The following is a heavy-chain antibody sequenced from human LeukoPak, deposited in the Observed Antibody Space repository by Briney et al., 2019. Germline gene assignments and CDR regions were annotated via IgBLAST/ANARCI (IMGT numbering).Heavy chain of an antibody. CDR2: ISSNGKTI. V-gene: IGHV3-48*03. Sequence: PGGSLRLSSSASGFAFSGREMAWVRQAPGKGLEWVSYISSNGKTILHADSVKGRITISRDNAKKSLYLQLGGLRVEDSAFYYCVRASYTGFDLHFDQWGQGTLVTVSS. CDR3: VRASYTGFDLHFDQ. CDR1: GFAFSGRE. J-gene: IGHJ4*02. D-gene: IGHD5-12*01.